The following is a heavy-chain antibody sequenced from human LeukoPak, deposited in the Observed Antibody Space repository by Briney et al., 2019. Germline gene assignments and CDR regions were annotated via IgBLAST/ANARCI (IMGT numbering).Heavy chain of an antibody. J-gene: IGHJ6*03. V-gene: IGHV3-66*02. CDR2: IYTSGTT. Sequence: PGGSLRLSCAVSGFTVSDNHMTWVRQAPGKGLEWVSIIYTSGTTYYSDSVKGRFTISRDNSKNTLYLQMNSLRAEDTAVYYCARSGRTSFYSYMDVWGKGTTVTVYS. D-gene: IGHD1-7*01. CDR3: ARSGRTSFYSYMDV. CDR1: GFTVSDNH.